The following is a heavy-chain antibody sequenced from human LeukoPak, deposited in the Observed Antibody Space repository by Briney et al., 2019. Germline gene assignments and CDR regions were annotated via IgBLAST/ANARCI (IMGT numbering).Heavy chain of an antibody. J-gene: IGHJ4*02. CDR3: AKSGSGGSID. Sequence: QPGGSLRLSCAASGFTFSSYVMSWVRHAPGKGLEWVSGISGSGGTTYYADSVKGRFTISRDNSKNTLYLQLNSLRAEDTAVYYCAKSGSGGSIDWGQGSLVTVSS. D-gene: IGHD2-15*01. CDR2: ISGSGGTT. V-gene: IGHV3-23*01. CDR1: GFTFSSYV.